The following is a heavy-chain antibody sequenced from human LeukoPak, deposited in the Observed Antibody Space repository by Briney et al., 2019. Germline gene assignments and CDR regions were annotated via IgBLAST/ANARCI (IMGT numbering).Heavy chain of an antibody. D-gene: IGHD6-13*01. Sequence: SETLSPTCAVYGGSFSGYYWSWIRQPPGKGLEWIGEINHSGSTNYNPSLKSRVTISVDTSKNQFSLKLSSVTAADTAVYYCARHQPPNYNSIWYSRGPFDPWGRGTLVTVSS. V-gene: IGHV4-34*01. CDR3: ARHQPPNYNSIWYSRGPFDP. CDR2: INHSGST. J-gene: IGHJ5*02. CDR1: GGSFSGYY.